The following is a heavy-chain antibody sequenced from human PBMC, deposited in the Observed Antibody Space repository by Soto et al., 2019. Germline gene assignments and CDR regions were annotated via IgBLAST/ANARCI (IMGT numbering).Heavy chain of an antibody. CDR2: ISGSVGTT. CDR1: GFTFRNYA. CDR3: AEDPTDFWGGYIARDREYVAWVRPPDY. J-gene: IGHJ4*02. Sequence: EVQLLESGGGLVQPGGSLRLSCAASGFTFRNYAMSWVRQAPGKGLEWVSAISGSVGTTYYADSVKGRFTISRDNSRNMLHLQMNCLRVEDTAVYYCAEDPTDFWGGYIARDREYVAWVRPPDYWGQGALVTVSS. D-gene: IGHD3-3*01. V-gene: IGHV3-23*01.